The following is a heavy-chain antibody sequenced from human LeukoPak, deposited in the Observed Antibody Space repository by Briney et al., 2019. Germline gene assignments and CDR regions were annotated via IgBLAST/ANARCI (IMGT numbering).Heavy chain of an antibody. D-gene: IGHD3-22*01. CDR1: GFTFDDYA. J-gene: IGHJ4*02. Sequence: GGSLRLSCAASGFTFDDYAMHWVRQAPGKGLEWVSGISWNSGSIGYADSVKGRFTISRDNAKNSLYLQMNNLRAEDTALYYCAKDISRYYYDSSGYPSYPDYWGQGTLVTVSS. CDR3: AKDISRYYYDSSGYPSYPDY. CDR2: ISWNSGSI. V-gene: IGHV3-9*01.